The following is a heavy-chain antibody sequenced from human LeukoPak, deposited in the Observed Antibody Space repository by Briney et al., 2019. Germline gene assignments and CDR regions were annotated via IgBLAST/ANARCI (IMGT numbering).Heavy chain of an antibody. Sequence: SGSTFYNPSLKNRVTISVDTSKNQFSLRLSSVTAADTAVYYCASPRDVVVVIAATAGYFDLWGRGTLVTVSS. CDR2: SGST. D-gene: IGHD2-15*01. CDR3: ASPRDVVVVIAATAGYFDL. V-gene: IGHV4-30-2*04. J-gene: IGHJ2*01.